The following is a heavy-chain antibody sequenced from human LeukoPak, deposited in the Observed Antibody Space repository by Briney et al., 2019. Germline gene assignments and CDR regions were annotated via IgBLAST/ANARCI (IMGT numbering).Heavy chain of an antibody. CDR2: IRFDGTSK. CDR1: GFTFSNYG. J-gene: IGHJ4*02. Sequence: PGGSLRLSCAASGFTFSNYGMHWVRQAPGKGLERVAFIRFDGTSKFYADSVKGRFTISRDNSKNTLYLQMNSLRAEDTAVYYCARGHSGWYDYWGQGTLVTVSS. V-gene: IGHV3-30*02. D-gene: IGHD6-19*01. CDR3: ARGHSGWYDY.